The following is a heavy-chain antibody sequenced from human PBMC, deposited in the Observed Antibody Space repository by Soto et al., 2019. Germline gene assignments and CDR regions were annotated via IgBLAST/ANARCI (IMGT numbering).Heavy chain of an antibody. Sequence: GGSLRLSCAASGFTFSSYSMNWVRQAPGKGLEWVSSISSSSSYIYYADSVKGRFTISRDNAKNSLYLQMNSLRAEDTAVYYCASLLVQVNYYYYGMDVWGQGTTVTVSS. D-gene: IGHD6-13*01. CDR3: ASLLVQVNYYYYGMDV. J-gene: IGHJ6*02. V-gene: IGHV3-21*01. CDR1: GFTFSSYS. CDR2: ISSSSSYI.